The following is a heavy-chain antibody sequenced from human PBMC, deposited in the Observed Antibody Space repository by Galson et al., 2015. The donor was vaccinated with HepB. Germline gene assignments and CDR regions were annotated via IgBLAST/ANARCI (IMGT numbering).Heavy chain of an antibody. Sequence: SLRLSCAASGFTFSSYWVQWVRQAPGKGLVWVSRMNSDGSSTGYADSVKGRFTITRDNAKNTLYLQMNSLRAEDTAVYYCARELQFLGVRLSDYWGQGTLGTVSS. D-gene: IGHD2/OR15-2a*01. J-gene: IGHJ4*02. CDR2: MNSDGSST. V-gene: IGHV3-74*01. CDR1: GFTFSSYW. CDR3: ARELQFLGVRLSDY.